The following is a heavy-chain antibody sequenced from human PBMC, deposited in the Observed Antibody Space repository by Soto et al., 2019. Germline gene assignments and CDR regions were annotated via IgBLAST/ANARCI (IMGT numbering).Heavy chain of an antibody. CDR3: ARGVEYYATSGYFSFDY. CDR1: GGSFHDFY. Sequence: SETLSLTCNLSGGSFHDFYWLWIRQPPGKGLEWVGHVHYSGSTNYSPSLNSRATISLDTSKSQLSLKLRSVTAADTAMYFCARGVEYYATSGYFSFDYWGQGIPVTVSS. D-gene: IGHD3-16*01. J-gene: IGHJ4*02. V-gene: IGHV4-59*01. CDR2: VHYSGST.